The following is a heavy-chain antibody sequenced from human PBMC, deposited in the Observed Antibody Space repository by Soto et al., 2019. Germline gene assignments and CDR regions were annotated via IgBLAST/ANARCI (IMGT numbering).Heavy chain of an antibody. Sequence: SETLSLTCTVSGGSISSYYWSWIRQPPGKGLEWIGYIYYSGSTNYNPSLKSRVTISVDTSKNQFSLKLSSVTAADTAVYYCARGRYYYDSSGYYYDWFDPWGQGTLVTVSS. CDR1: GGSISSYY. V-gene: IGHV4-59*01. J-gene: IGHJ5*02. CDR3: ARGRYYYDSSGYYYDWFDP. D-gene: IGHD3-22*01. CDR2: IYYSGST.